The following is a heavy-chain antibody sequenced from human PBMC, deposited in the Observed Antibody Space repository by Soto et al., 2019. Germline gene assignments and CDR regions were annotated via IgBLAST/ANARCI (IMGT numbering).Heavy chain of an antibody. V-gene: IGHV4-30-4*01. CDR1: GGSIGSGDYY. CDR3: ARYLVPAAPPDY. CDR2: IYYSGST. D-gene: IGHD2-2*01. J-gene: IGHJ4*02. Sequence: LSLTCTVSGGSIGSGDYYGSWIRQPPGKGLEWIGYIYYSGSTYYNPSLKSRVTISVDTSKNQFSLKLSSVTAADTAVYYCARYLVPAAPPDYWGQGTLVTV.